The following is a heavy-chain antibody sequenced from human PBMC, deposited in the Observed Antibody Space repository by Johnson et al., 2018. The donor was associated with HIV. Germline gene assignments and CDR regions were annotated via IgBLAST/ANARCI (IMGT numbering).Heavy chain of an antibody. Sequence: EVQLVESGGGLVQPGGSLRLSCAASGFTFSSYWMSWVRQAPGKGLEWVANIKQDGREKYYVGSVKGRSTISRDNAKTSLSLQMNSRRAEDTAVYYCARVGIAAAGRDAFDIWGQGTMVAVSS. D-gene: IGHD6-13*01. CDR1: GFTFSSYW. CDR2: IKQDGREK. V-gene: IGHV3-7*01. CDR3: ARVGIAAAGRDAFDI. J-gene: IGHJ3*02.